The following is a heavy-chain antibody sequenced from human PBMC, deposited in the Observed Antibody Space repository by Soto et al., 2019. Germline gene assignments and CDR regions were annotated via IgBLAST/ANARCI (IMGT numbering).Heavy chain of an antibody. J-gene: IGHJ5*02. CDR2: INHSGST. V-gene: IGHV4-34*01. CDR1: GGSFSGYY. CDR3: ARGNQYYYGSGSYYNNWFDP. D-gene: IGHD3-10*01. Sequence: SETLSLTCAVYGGSFSGYYWSWIRQPPGKGLEWIGEINHSGSTNYNPSLKSRVTISVDTSKNQFSLKLSSVTAADTAVYYCARGNQYYYGSGSYYNNWFDPWGQGTLVTVSS.